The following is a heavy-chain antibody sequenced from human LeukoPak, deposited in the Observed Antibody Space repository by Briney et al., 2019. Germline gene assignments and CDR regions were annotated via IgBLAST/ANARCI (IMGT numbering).Heavy chain of an antibody. Sequence: GGSLRLSCAASGFTFSSYAMSWVRQAPGKGLEWVAVISYDGSNKYYADSVKGRFTISRDNSKNTLYLQMNSLRAEDTAVYYCAKDLRGYSYGYVDYWGQGTLVTVSS. D-gene: IGHD5-18*01. V-gene: IGHV3-30*18. CDR1: GFTFSSYA. J-gene: IGHJ4*02. CDR2: ISYDGSNK. CDR3: AKDLRGYSYGYVDY.